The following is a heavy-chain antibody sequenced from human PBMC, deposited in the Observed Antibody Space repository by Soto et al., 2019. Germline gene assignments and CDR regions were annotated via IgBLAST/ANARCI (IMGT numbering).Heavy chain of an antibody. V-gene: IGHV3-21*01. D-gene: IGHD6-19*01. Sequence: GGSLRLSCAASGFTFSSYSMNWVRQAPGKGLEWVSSISSSSSYIYYADSVKGRFTISRDNAKNSLYLQMNSLRAEDTAVYYCARSSSGWYVDYFDYWGQGTLVTVSS. CDR1: GFTFSSYS. CDR2: ISSSSSYI. CDR3: ARSSSGWYVDYFDY. J-gene: IGHJ4*02.